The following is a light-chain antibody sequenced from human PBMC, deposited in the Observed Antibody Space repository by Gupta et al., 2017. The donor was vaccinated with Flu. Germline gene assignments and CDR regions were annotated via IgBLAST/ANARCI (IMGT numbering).Light chain of an antibody. CDR3: LLFYGGAWV. Sequence: QPVVTQEPSLTVSPGGTVTLTCASSTGAVTSGYYPNWFQQKPGHAHRARIYSTSNKPAWTPALCSGSLRGGKAALTLAGGQAEDEDEYYCLLFYGGAWVFGGGTKLTVL. J-gene: IGLJ3*02. CDR2: STS. V-gene: IGLV7-43*01. CDR1: TGAVTSGYY.